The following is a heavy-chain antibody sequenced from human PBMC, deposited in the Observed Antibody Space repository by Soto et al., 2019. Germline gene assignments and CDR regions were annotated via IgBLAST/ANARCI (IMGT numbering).Heavy chain of an antibody. J-gene: IGHJ4*02. D-gene: IGHD2-21*02. CDR3: ARRTGLLYSY. Sequence: GESLKISCKGSGYSFNTYWIGWVRQMPGKGLEWMGVIYPDDSDIRYSPSFQGQVTISADKSISTAYLQWSSLKASDSGIDYCARRTGLLYSYWGQGTLVNVSS. V-gene: IGHV5-51*01. CDR2: IYPDDSDI. CDR1: GYSFNTYW.